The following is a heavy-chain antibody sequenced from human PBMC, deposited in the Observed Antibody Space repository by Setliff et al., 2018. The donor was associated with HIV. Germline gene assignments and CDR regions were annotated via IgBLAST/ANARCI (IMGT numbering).Heavy chain of an antibody. CDR1: GFTFSTYW. J-gene: IGHJ4*02. D-gene: IGHD2-21*01. Sequence: GGSLRLSCAASGFTFSTYWMAWVRRVPGKGLEWVAHTNPDGREVNYGDAVRGRFTISRDNTKNSLFLQMSGLRVDDTAVYFCARAVMRSLDYWGQGTLVTVS. V-gene: IGHV3-7*04. CDR2: TNPDGREV. CDR3: ARAVMRSLDY.